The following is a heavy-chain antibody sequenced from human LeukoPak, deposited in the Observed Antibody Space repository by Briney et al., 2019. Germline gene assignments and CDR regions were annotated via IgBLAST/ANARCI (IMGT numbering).Heavy chain of an antibody. CDR2: IYYSGST. CDR1: GDSISSSNYY. CDR3: ARQTRSWYFLD. J-gene: IGHJ4*02. D-gene: IGHD6-13*01. V-gene: IGHV4-39*01. Sequence: PSETLSLTCSISGDSISSSNYYWGWIRQPPGKGLEWIGSIYYSGSTYYSPSLKSRVTISVDTSKNQFSLKLTSVTAADTAVYYCARQTRSWYFLDWGQGTLVTVSS.